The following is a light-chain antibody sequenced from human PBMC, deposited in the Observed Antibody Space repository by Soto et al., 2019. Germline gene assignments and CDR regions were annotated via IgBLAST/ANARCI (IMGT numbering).Light chain of an antibody. J-gene: IGKJ1*01. CDR2: GAS. CDR3: LQRSNWPWT. V-gene: IGKV3D-20*02. CDR1: QSFRNSY. Sequence: EIVLTQSPGTLSLSPGERATLSCRASQSFRNSYLAWYQQIPGQPPRLLIYGASSRATGISDRFTGSGSRTEFTLTISSLQSEDFAVYYCLQRSNWPWTFGQGTKVDIK.